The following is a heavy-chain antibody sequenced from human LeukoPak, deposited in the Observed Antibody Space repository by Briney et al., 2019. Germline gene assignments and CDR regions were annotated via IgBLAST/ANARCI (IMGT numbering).Heavy chain of an antibody. V-gene: IGHV3-7*01. J-gene: IGHJ1*01. CDR3: ARDYYGSGSYYNELNLNLQH. CDR1: GFTFSSYW. D-gene: IGHD3-10*01. Sequence: PGGSLRLSCAASGFTFSSYWMSWVRQAPGKGLEWVANIKQDGSEKYYVDSVKGRFTISRDNAKNSLYLQMNSLRAEDTAVYYCARDYYGSGSYYNELNLNLQHWGQGTLVTVSS. CDR2: IKQDGSEK.